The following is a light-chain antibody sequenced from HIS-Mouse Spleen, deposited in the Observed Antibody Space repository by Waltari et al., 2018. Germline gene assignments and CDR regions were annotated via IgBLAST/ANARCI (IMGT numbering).Light chain of an antibody. CDR3: QQLNSYPPT. J-gene: IGKJ1*01. CDR1: QGVSSY. CDR2: DAS. V-gene: IGKV1-9*01. Sequence: DIQLTQSPSFLSASVGDRVTITCRASQGVSSYLAWYQQKPGKAPKILIYDASTLQSGGPSRFSGSGSGTEFTLTISSLQPEDFATYYCQQLNSYPPTFGQGTKVEIK.